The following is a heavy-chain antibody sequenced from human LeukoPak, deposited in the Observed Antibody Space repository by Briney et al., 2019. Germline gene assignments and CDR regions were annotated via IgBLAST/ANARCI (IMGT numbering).Heavy chain of an antibody. CDR3: ARRFLIPFDY. J-gene: IGHJ4*02. CDR2: IYYSGST. CDR1: SSYA. V-gene: IGHV4-39*01. D-gene: IGHD3-3*01. Sequence: SSYAMSWVRQPPGKGLEWIGTIYYSGSTYYNPSLKSRVTISVDTSKNQFSLKLSSVTAADTAVYFCARRFLIPFDYWGQGTLVTVSS.